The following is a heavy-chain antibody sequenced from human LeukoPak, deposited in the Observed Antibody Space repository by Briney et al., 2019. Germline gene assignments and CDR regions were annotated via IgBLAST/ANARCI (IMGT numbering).Heavy chain of an antibody. D-gene: IGHD3-10*02. CDR3: AELGITMIGGV. CDR2: IKQDGSEK. V-gene: IGHV3-7*01. J-gene: IGHJ6*04. CDR1: GFTFSSYW. Sequence: GGSLTLSCAASGFTFSSYWMSWVRQAPGQGLEWVANIKQDGSEKYYVDSVKVRFTISRDNAKNSLYLQMNSLRAEDTAVYYCAELGITMIGGVWGKGTTVTISS.